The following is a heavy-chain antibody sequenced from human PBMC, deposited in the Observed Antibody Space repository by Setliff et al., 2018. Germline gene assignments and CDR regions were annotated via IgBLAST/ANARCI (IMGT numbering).Heavy chain of an antibody. CDR1: GFTFSNYR. V-gene: IGHV3-33*08. CDR2: IWHDGGNK. J-gene: IGHJ4*02. CDR3: ARTCSGSGCYAGLES. Sequence: PGESLKISCAASGFTFSNYRMHWVRQAPGKGLEWVAVIWHDGGNKYHADSVKGRFTISRDNSKNTLYLQMNSLRPEDTAVYYCARTCSGSGCYAGLESWGQGTQVTVSS. D-gene: IGHD2-15*01.